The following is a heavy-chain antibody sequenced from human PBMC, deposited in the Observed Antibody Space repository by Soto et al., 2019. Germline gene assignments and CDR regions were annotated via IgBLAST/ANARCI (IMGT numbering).Heavy chain of an antibody. V-gene: IGHV4-59*08. J-gene: IGHJ4*02. CDR1: GGSISSYY. Sequence: QVQLQESGPGLVKPSETLSLTCTVSGGSISSYYWSWIRQPPGKGLEWIGYIYYSGSTNYNPSLKSRVTISVDTSKNQFSLKLSSVTAADTAVYYCARSLSGYSSSWYSHRGQGTLVTVSS. D-gene: IGHD6-13*01. CDR2: IYYSGST. CDR3: ARSLSGYSSSWYSH.